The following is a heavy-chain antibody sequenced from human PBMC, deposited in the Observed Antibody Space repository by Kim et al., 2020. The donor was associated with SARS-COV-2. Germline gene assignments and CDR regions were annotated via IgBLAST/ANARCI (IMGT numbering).Heavy chain of an antibody. CDR2: IYYSGST. D-gene: IGHD6-19*01. J-gene: IGHJ4*02. CDR3: ARRGVSSGWNEYYFDY. Sequence: SETLSLTCTVSGGSISSYYWSWIRQPPGKGLEWIGYIYYSGSTNYNPSLKSRVTISVDTSKNQFSLKLSSVTAADTAVYYCARRGVSSGWNEYYFDYWGQGTLVTVSS. V-gene: IGHV4-59*01. CDR1: GGSISSYY.